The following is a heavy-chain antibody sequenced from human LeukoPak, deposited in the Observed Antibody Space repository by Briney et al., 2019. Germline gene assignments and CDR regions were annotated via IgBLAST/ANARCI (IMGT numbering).Heavy chain of an antibody. V-gene: IGHV3-30-3*01. D-gene: IGHD6-19*01. J-gene: IGHJ4*02. Sequence: GGSLRLSCAASGFTFSSYAMHWVRQAPGKGLEWVAVISYDGSNKYYADSVKGRFTISRDNSKNTLYLQMNSLRAEDTAVYYCARGIELQQWLAYYFDYWGQGTLVTVSS. CDR2: ISYDGSNK. CDR3: ARGIELQQWLAYYFDY. CDR1: GFTFSSYA.